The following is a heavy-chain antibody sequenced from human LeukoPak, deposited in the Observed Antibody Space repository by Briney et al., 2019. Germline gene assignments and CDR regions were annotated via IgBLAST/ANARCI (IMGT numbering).Heavy chain of an antibody. D-gene: IGHD3-10*01. J-gene: IGHJ4*02. CDR2: IYSGGST. CDR3: ARDSGYGSGSLDY. CDR1: GFTVSSNY. Sequence: GGSLRLSCAASGFTVSSNYMSWVRQAPGKGLEWVSVIYSGGSTYYADSVKGRFTISRDNSKNTLYLQMNSLRAEDTAVYYCARDSGYGSGSLDYWGQGTLVTVSS. V-gene: IGHV3-66*01.